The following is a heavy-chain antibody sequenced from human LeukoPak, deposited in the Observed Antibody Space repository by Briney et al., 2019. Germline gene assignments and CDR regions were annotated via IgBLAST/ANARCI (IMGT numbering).Heavy chain of an antibody. CDR3: ARVGVDYSGNIIKYFFDY. D-gene: IGHD4-23*01. V-gene: IGHV4-59*01. Sequence: SETPSLTCTVSGGPISSYQWSWIRQPPGKGLEWIGNIYYSGSANYNPSLKSRVIISVDTSKNQFSLKLSPVTAADTAVYYCARVGVDYSGNIIKYFFDYWGQGTLVTVSS. CDR2: IYYSGSA. J-gene: IGHJ4*02. CDR1: GGPISSYQ.